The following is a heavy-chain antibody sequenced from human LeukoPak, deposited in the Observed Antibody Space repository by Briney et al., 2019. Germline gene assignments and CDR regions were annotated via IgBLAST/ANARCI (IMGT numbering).Heavy chain of an antibody. CDR1: GFTFDDYA. J-gene: IGHJ3*02. CDR2: ISWNSGRI. D-gene: IGHD6-13*01. V-gene: IGHV3-9*01. CDR3: AKDRQQQPNAFDI. Sequence: PGRSLRLSCAASGFTFDDYAMHWVRQAPGKGLEWVSGISWNSGRIGYADSVKGRFTISRDNAKNSLYLQMNSLRAEDTALYYCAKDRQQQPNAFDIWGQGTMVTVSS.